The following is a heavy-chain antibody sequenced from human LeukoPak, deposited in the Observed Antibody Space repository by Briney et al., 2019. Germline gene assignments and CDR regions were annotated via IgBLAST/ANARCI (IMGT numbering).Heavy chain of an antibody. Sequence: GGSLRLSCAVSGFTFSDYAMSWVRQAPGKGLEWVSGISGSGDRTYYADSVKGRFTISRDNFNNVLYLQMNSLRAEDTAVYYCAKEGRWAYNWFDPWGQGTLVSVSS. V-gene: IGHV3-23*01. CDR2: ISGSGDRT. D-gene: IGHD4-23*01. CDR1: GFTFSDYA. J-gene: IGHJ5*02. CDR3: AKEGRWAYNWFDP.